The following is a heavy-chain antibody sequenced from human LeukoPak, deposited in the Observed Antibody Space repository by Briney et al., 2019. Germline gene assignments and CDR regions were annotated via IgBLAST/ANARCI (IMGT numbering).Heavy chain of an antibody. Sequence: GGSLRLSCAASGFTVSSNYMSWVRQAPGKGLEWVSAIYSGGSTHYADSVKGRFTISRDNSENTLYLQMNSLRAEDTAVYYCARDLVSGTYTWGQGTLVTVSS. V-gene: IGHV3-66*01. J-gene: IGHJ5*02. CDR1: GFTVSSNY. CDR3: ARDLVSGTYT. D-gene: IGHD1-26*01. CDR2: IYSGGST.